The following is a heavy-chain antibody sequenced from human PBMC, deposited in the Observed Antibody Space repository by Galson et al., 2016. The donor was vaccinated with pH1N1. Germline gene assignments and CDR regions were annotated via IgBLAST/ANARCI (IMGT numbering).Heavy chain of an antibody. CDR1: GYSFTNYW. CDR3: AGRSTELGLDY. Sequence: QSGAEVKKPGESLKISCKGSGYSFTNYWIGWVRQIPGKGLEWMGVIYPGDSDVRYTPSFQGQVTISADKSISTAYLQWGSLRASDTAIYYCAGRSTELGLDYWGQGVLVTVSS. V-gene: IGHV5-51*03. CDR2: IYPGDSDV. D-gene: IGHD1-26*01. J-gene: IGHJ4*02.